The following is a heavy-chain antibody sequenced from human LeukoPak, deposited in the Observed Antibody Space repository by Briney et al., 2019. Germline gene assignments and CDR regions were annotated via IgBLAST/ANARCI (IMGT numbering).Heavy chain of an antibody. D-gene: IGHD2-2*01. CDR1: GASISSSNW. V-gene: IGHV4-4*02. CDR3: LRIYCSSTSCHYFDY. J-gene: IGHJ4*02. CDR2: IYHAGTT. Sequence: PSRTLSLTCAVSGASISSSNWWSWARQPPGKGLEWIGEIYHAGTTNYNPSLKSRVTISVDNSRNQFSLKLTSVTAADTAVYFCLRIYCSSTSCHYFDYWGQGTLVTVSS.